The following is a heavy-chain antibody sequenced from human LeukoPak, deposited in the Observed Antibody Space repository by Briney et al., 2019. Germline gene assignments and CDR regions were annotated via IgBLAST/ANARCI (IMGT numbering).Heavy chain of an antibody. Sequence: GGSLRLSCAASGFTFSNAWMSWVRQAPGKGLEWVGRIKSKTDGGTTDYAAPVKGRFTISRDDSKNTLYLQMNSLETEDTAVYYCTTDQGPDSLQWELLVDAFDICGQGTMVTVSS. D-gene: IGHD1-26*01. V-gene: IGHV3-15*01. J-gene: IGHJ3*02. CDR3: TTDQGPDSLQWELLVDAFDI. CDR1: GFTFSNAW. CDR2: IKSKTDGGTT.